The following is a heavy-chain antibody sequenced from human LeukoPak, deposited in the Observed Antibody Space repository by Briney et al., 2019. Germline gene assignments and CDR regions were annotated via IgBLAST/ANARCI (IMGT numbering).Heavy chain of an antibody. J-gene: IGHJ3*02. V-gene: IGHV3-21*01. CDR3: AGRSSTSM. Sequence: GGSLRLSCAASGLTFSTYNMNWVRQAPGKGLEWVSSISTNSNYIYYADSVKGRFTISRDNAKNSLYLQMNSLRAEDTAVYYCAGRSSTSMWGQGTMVTVSS. CDR1: GLTFSTYN. D-gene: IGHD2-2*01. CDR2: ISTNSNYI.